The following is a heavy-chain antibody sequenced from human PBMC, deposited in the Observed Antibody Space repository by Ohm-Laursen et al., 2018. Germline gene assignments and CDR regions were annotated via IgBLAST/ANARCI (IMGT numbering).Heavy chain of an antibody. CDR1: GGSFSGYY. CDR2: INHSRGT. CDR3: ARGFSGWWGRIDY. D-gene: IGHD6-19*01. V-gene: IGHV4-34*01. J-gene: IGHJ4*02. Sequence: GTLSLTCAVYGGSFSGYYWNWIRQPPGKGLEWIGEINHSRGTKYNSSFKSRVTISVDTSKNQFSLKLSSVTAADTAVYYCARGFSGWWGRIDYWGQGILVTVSS.